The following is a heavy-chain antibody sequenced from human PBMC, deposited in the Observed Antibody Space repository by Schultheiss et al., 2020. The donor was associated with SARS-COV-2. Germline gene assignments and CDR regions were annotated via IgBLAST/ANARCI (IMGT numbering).Heavy chain of an antibody. CDR3: ARVKYYYGSGSYYFDY. Sequence: SETLSLTCVVYGGSFSGYYWSWIRQPPGKGLEWIGEINHSGSTNYNPSLKSRVTISVDTSKNQFSLKLSSVTAADTAVYYCARVKYYYGSGSYYFDYWGQGTLVTVSS. J-gene: IGHJ4*02. D-gene: IGHD3-10*01. CDR1: GGSFSGYY. V-gene: IGHV4-34*01. CDR2: INHSGST.